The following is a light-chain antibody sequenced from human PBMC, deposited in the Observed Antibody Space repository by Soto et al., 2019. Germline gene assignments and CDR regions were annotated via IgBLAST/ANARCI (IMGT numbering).Light chain of an antibody. CDR3: QQYGRSPPIT. CDR2: GAS. Sequence: LSQSPDNLSLSPEEKATLSCRPSQSFGSSYLAWYQQKPGQAPRLLIYGASSRATGIPDRFSGSGSATDFTLTISRLEPEDFAVYYCQQYGRSPPITFGQGTRLEI. CDR1: QSFGSSY. J-gene: IGKJ5*01. V-gene: IGKV3-20*01.